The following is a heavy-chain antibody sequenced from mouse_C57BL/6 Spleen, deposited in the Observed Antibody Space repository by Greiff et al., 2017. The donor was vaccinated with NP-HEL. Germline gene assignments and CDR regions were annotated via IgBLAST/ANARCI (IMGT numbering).Heavy chain of an antibody. CDR1: GYTFTDYE. V-gene: IGHV1-15*01. J-gene: IGHJ1*03. Sequence: VKLQESGAELVRPGASVTLSCKASGYTFTDYEMHWVKQTPVHGLEWIGAIDPETGGTAYNQKFKGKAILTADKSSSTAYMELRSLTSEDSAVYYCTRSGDYDTLYWYFDVWGTGTTVTVSS. D-gene: IGHD2-4*01. CDR2: IDPETGGT. CDR3: TRSGDYDTLYWYFDV.